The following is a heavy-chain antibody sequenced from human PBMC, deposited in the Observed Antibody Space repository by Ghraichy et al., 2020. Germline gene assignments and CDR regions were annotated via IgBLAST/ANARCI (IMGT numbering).Heavy chain of an antibody. CDR3: ARLDILTGYYGAYFDY. J-gene: IGHJ4*02. CDR2: IYYSGST. D-gene: IGHD3-9*01. Sequence: SETLSLTCTVSGGSISSSSYYWGWIRQPPGKGLEWIGSIYYSGSTYYNPSLKSRVTISVDTSKNQFSLKLSSVTAADTAVYYCARLDILTGYYGAYFDYWGQGTLVTVSS. V-gene: IGHV4-39*01. CDR1: GGSISSSSYY.